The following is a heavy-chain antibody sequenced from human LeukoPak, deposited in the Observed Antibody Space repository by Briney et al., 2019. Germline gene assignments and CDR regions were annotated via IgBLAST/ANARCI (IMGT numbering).Heavy chain of an antibody. CDR1: GFTFSSYG. D-gene: IGHD5-12*01. CDR3: ARDRSGYSNYYYYYYMDV. J-gene: IGHJ6*03. CDR2: ISSSSSYI. Sequence: PGGSLRLSYAASGFTFSSYGMSWVRQAPGKGLEWISSISSSSSYIHYADSVKGRFTISRDNAKNSLYLQMNSLRAEDTAVYYCARDRSGYSNYYYYYYMDVWGKGTTVTVSS. V-gene: IGHV3-21*01.